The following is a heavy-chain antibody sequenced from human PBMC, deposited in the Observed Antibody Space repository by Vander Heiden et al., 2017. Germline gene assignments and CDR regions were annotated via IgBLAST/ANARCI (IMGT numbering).Heavy chain of an antibody. CDR3: ARVPSRPSRPKGYWYFDL. Sequence: QVQLFQSGAEVNKPGSSVEFHFKVSGYTFTSYGFNWVRQATGQGLEGMGWMNPNRGNTGYAQKFQGRVTMTRNTSISTAYMELSSLRSEDTAVYYCARVPSRPSRPKGYWYFDLWGRGTLVTVSS. V-gene: IGHV1-8*01. CDR1: GYTFTSYG. J-gene: IGHJ2*01. D-gene: IGHD2-2*01. CDR2: MNPNRGNT.